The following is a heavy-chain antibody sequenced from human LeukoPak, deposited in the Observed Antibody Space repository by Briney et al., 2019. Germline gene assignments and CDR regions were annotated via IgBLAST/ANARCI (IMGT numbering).Heavy chain of an antibody. J-gene: IGHJ6*02. V-gene: IGHV3-23*01. CDR3: GNSPPSGGYVSRFFYYYYYAMDV. CDR2: VSGSGGST. CDR1: GFTFSSYG. Sequence: PGGSLRLSCAASGFTFSSYGMTWVRQAPGKGLEWVSGVSGSGGSTYYADSGKGRFTISRDNSKNTLYLQMNSLRAEDTDVYYCGNSPPSGGYVSRFFYYYYYAMDVWGHGTTVTVSS. D-gene: IGHD3-10*01.